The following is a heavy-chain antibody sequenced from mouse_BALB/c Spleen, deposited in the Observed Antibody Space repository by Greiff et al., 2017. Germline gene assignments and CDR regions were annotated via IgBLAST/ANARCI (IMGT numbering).Heavy chain of an antibody. CDR1: GYTFTDYE. J-gene: IGHJ3*01. CDR3: TREV. Sequence: QVQLKQSGAELVRPGASVTLSCKASGYTFTDYEMHWVKQTPVHGLEWIGAIDPETGGTAYNQKFKGKATLTADKSSSTAYMELRSLTSEDSAVYYCTREVWGQGTLVTVSA. CDR2: IDPETGGT. V-gene: IGHV1-15*01.